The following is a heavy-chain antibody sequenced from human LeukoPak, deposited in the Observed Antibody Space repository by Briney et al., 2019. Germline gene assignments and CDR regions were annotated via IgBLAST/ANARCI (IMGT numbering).Heavy chain of an antibody. J-gene: IGHJ4*02. CDR2: INPNSGGT. CDR3: ARRPYYDSSGSPFDY. CDR1: GYTLTGYY. V-gene: IGHV1-2*02. D-gene: IGHD3-22*01. Sequence: ASVKVSCKASGYTLTGYYMHWVRQAPGQGLEWMGWINPNSGGTNYAQKFQGRVTMTRDTSISTAYMELSRLRSDDTAVYYCARRPYYDSSGSPFDYWGQGTLVTVSS.